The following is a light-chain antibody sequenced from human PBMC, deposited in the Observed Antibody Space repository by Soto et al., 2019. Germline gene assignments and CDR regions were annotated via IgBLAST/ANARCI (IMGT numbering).Light chain of an antibody. J-gene: IGLJ1*01. CDR2: DVT. CDR1: SRDVGAYNY. V-gene: IGLV2-14*01. Sequence: QSVLTQPASVSGSPGQSITISCTGTSRDVGAYNYVSWYQQHPGKAPKLMVYDVTNRPSGVSDRFSGSKSGNTASLTISGLQAEDEAEYFCSSHSNITPYVFGTGTKVTVL. CDR3: SSHSNITPYV.